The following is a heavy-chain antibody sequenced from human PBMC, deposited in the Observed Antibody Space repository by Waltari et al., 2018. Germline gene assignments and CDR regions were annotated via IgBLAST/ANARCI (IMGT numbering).Heavy chain of an antibody. CDR3: ARLGERGTMDI. J-gene: IGHJ3*02. V-gene: IGHV4-4*07. Sequence: QVQLQESGPGLVKPSATLSPTCTVSGGSISRYYWSWLRQPAGKGLEWIGRIYTSGSTNYNPSLKSRVTMSVDTSKNQFSLKLSSVTAADTAVYYCARLGERGTMDIWGQGTMVTVSS. CDR2: IYTSGST. CDR1: GGSISRYY. D-gene: IGHD3-10*01.